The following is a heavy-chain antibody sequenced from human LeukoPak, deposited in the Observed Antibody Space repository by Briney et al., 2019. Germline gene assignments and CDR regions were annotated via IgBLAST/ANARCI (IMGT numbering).Heavy chain of an antibody. Sequence: GGSLRLSCAASGFTFSSYSMNWVRQAPGKGLEWVSSISSSSSYKYYADSVKGRFTISRDNAKNSLYLQMNSLRAEDTAVYYCARYSSIPPYDYWGQGTLVTVSS. CDR1: GFTFSSYS. CDR3: ARYSSIPPYDY. D-gene: IGHD2-21*01. V-gene: IGHV3-21*01. J-gene: IGHJ4*02. CDR2: ISSSSSYK.